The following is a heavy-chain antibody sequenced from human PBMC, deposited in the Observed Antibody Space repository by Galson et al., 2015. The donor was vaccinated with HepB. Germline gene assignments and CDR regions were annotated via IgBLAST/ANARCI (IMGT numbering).Heavy chain of an antibody. V-gene: IGHV3-30*18. D-gene: IGHD2-2*01. CDR2: MSYDERNK. J-gene: IGHJ3*02. CDR3: VKGDTRGKLGPAGMGDI. Sequence: SLRLSCAASGFSLSDYGMHWVRQAPGKGLDWVAVMSYDERNKYYGDSVKGRFTISRDNSKNTLYLQMNSLRIEDTAVYYCVKGDTRGKLGPAGMGDIWGQGTMVTVSS. CDR1: GFSLSDYG.